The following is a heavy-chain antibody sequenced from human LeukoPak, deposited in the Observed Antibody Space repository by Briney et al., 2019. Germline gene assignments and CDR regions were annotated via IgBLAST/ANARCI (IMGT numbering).Heavy chain of an antibody. Sequence: SETLSLTCTVSGGSISSYYWSWIRQPPGKGLEWIGYIYYSGSTNYNPSLKSRVAISVDTSKNQFSLKLSSVTAADTAVYYCARDLAAAGRGGSRFDYWGQGTLVTVSS. CDR3: ARDLAAAGRGGSRFDY. V-gene: IGHV4-59*01. CDR1: GGSISSYY. D-gene: IGHD6-13*01. J-gene: IGHJ4*02. CDR2: IYYSGST.